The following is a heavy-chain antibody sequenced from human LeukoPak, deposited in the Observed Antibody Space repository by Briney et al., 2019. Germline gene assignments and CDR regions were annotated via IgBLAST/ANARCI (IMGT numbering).Heavy chain of an antibody. Sequence: GGSLRLSCAASGFTFSGDAMSWVRQAPGKGLKWVSAVSGSGGSKYSADSVKGRFTISRDNSKNTLYLQMNSLRAEDTAVYYCAKENGVRNQLLYWVDPWGQGTLVTVSS. D-gene: IGHD2-2*01. CDR2: VSGSGGSK. CDR1: GFTFSGDA. J-gene: IGHJ5*02. CDR3: AKENGVRNQLLYWVDP. V-gene: IGHV3-23*01.